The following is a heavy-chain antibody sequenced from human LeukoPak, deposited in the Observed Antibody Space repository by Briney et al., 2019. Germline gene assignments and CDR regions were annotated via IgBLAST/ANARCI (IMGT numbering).Heavy chain of an antibody. D-gene: IGHD6-6*01. CDR2: MWYDGSKD. V-gene: IGHV3-33*06. CDR3: AKDRETYEYTFDY. J-gene: IGHJ4*02. Sequence: RGSLRLSCAASGFTFSSYGMHWVRQAPGKGLEWVAVMWYDGSKDYYADSVKGRFTISRDTSKNTLYLQMNNLRAEDTAVYYCAKDRETYEYTFDYWGQGTLVTVSS. CDR1: GFTFSSYG.